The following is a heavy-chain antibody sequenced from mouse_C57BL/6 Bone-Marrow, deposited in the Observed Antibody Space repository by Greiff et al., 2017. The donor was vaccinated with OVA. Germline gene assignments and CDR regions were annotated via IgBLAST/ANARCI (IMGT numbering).Heavy chain of an antibody. CDR2: IHPNSGST. V-gene: IGHV1-64*01. CDR3: AREGYGAYWYFDV. CDR1: GYTFTSYW. Sequence: VQLQQPGAELVKPGASVKLSCKASGYTFTSYWMHWVKQRPGQGLEWIGMIHPNSGSTNYNEKFKSKATLTVDKSSSTAYMQLSSLTSEDSAVYYCAREGYGAYWYFDVWGTGTTVTVSS. J-gene: IGHJ1*03. D-gene: IGHD1-1*02.